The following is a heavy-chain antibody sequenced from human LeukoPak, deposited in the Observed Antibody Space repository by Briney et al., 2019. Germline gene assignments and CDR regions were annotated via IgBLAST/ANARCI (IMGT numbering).Heavy chain of an antibody. V-gene: IGHV3-9*01. CDR1: GFTFDDYA. D-gene: IGHD6-13*01. CDR2: ISWNSGSI. J-gene: IGHJ4*02. Sequence: GRSLRLSCAASGFTFDDYAMHWVRQAPGKGLEWVSGISWNSGSIGYADSVKGRFTISRDNAKNSLYLQMNSLRAEDTALYYCAKVAGMGYFDYWGQGTLVTVSS. CDR3: AKVAGMGYFDY.